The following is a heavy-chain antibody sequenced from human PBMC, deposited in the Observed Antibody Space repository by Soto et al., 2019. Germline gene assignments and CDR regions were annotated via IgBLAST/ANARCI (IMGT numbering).Heavy chain of an antibody. Sequence: ASVKVSCKASGYTFTTYFMHWVRQAPGQGPEWLAIIDPSGGSTNYAQKFQGRVTMTSDTSTSTAYMELNSLKFEDTAVYYCARGPHIVYSSGSPYNWFDPWGQGTLVTVSS. CDR2: IDPSGGST. J-gene: IGHJ5*02. V-gene: IGHV1-46*01. CDR1: GYTFTTYF. D-gene: IGHD3-22*01. CDR3: ARGPHIVYSSGSPYNWFDP.